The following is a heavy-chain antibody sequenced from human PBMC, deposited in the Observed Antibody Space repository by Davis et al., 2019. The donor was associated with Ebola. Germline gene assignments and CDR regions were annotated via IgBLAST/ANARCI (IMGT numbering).Heavy chain of an antibody. D-gene: IGHD5-18*01. V-gene: IGHV3-30-3*01. J-gene: IGHJ4*02. CDR2: ISYDGSNK. CDR3: ARRRGYSYGSYYFDY. CDR1: GFTFSSYA. Sequence: GGSLRLSCAASGFTFSSYAMHWVRQAPGKGLEWVAAISYDGSNKYYADSVKGRFTISRDNAKNSLYLQMNSLRAEDTAVYYCARRRGYSYGSYYFDYWGQGTLVTVSS.